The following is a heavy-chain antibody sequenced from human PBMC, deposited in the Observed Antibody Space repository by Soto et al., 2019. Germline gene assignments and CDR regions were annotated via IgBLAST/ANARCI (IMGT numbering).Heavy chain of an antibody. J-gene: IGHJ4*02. V-gene: IGHV1-18*01. D-gene: IGHD1-1*01. CDR3: ARGRYGDY. CDR1: GYTFTSYG. Sequence: QVHLVQSGAEVKKPGASVKVSCKGSGYTFTSYGITWVRQAPGQGLEWMGWISAHNGNTDYAQKLQGRVTVTRDTSTSPVYTELRSLRSDDTAVYSCARGRYGDYWGQGALVTVSS. CDR2: ISAHNGNT.